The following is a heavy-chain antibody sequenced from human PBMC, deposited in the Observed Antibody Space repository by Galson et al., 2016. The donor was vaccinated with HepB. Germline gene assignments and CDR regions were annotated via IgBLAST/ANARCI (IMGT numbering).Heavy chain of an antibody. CDR2: IYYSGSI. CDR3: ARSPSMIRGVILDS. CDR1: GGSLSSYY. J-gene: IGHJ4*02. Sequence: ETLSLTCTVSGGSLSSYYWSWIRQPPGKGLEWIGYIYYSGSINYNPSLKSRVTISIDTSKNQFSLKLSSVTAADTAMYYCARSPSMIRGVILDSWGQGTLVTVSS. V-gene: IGHV4-59*01. D-gene: IGHD3-10*01.